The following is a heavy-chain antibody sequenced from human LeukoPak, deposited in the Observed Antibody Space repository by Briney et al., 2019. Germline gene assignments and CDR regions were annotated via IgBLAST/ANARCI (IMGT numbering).Heavy chain of an antibody. CDR1: GFTFSSYW. CDR2: INSDGSST. Sequence: GGSLRLSCAASGFTFSSYWMHWVRQAPGKGLVWVSRINSDGSSTSYADSVKGRFTISRDNARNTLYLQMNSLRAEDTAVYYCARSYGSGSYYAVSPSDYWGQGTLVTVSS. CDR3: ARSYGSGSYYAVSPSDY. D-gene: IGHD3-10*01. V-gene: IGHV3-74*01. J-gene: IGHJ4*02.